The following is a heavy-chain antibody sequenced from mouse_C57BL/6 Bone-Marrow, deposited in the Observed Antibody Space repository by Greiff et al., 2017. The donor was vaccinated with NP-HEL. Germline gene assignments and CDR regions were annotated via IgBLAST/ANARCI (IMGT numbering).Heavy chain of an antibody. D-gene: IGHD2-4*01. Sequence: FQLQHSGPELMKPGASVKLSCKATGYTFPASWIKWVKQRPGHGLEWIGEILPGRGSNNYNEKFKGKATFTADTSSNTAYMQLSSLTTEDSAIYYCARSPYDYDGGGYWGQGTTLTVSS. CDR1: GYTFPASW. J-gene: IGHJ2*01. CDR3: ARSPYDYDGGGY. CDR2: ILPGRGSN. V-gene: IGHV1-9*01.